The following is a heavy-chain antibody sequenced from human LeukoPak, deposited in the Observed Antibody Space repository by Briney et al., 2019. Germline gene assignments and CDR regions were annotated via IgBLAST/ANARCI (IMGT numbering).Heavy chain of an antibody. J-gene: IGHJ5*02. CDR3: ARWAYNWNQFDP. CDR2: ISAYNGNT. D-gene: IGHD1-20*01. Sequence: GASVKVSCKASGYTFTSYGISWVRQAPGQGLEWMGWISAYNGNTNYAQKLQGRVTMTRDTSISTAYMELSRLRSDDTAVYYCARWAYNWNQFDPWGQGTLVTVSS. V-gene: IGHV1-18*01. CDR1: GYTFTSYG.